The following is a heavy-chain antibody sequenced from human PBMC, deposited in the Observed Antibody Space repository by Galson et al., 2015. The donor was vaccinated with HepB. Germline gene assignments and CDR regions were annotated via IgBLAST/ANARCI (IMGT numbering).Heavy chain of an antibody. Sequence: CAISGDSVSSNSAAWNWIRQSPSRGLEWLGRTYYRSKWYNDYAVSVKSRITINPDTSKNQFSLQLNSVTPEDTAVYYCARLYSSSWYNWFDPWAREPWSPSPQ. D-gene: IGHD6-13*01. CDR3: ARLYSSSWYNWFDP. J-gene: IGHJ5*02. CDR2: TYYRSKWYN. V-gene: IGHV6-1*01. CDR1: GDSVSSNSAA.